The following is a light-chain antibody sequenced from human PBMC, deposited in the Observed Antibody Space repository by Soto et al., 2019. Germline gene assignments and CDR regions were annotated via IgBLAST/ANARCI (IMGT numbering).Light chain of an antibody. Sequence: DIQMTQSPSSLSASVGDRVTITCQASHDISNYLNWYQHKAGEAPKLLIYDVSHLETGVPSRYSGSGSGTAFTFSITSLQPEDVATYYCQQYENLPPKFTFVPGTKVDI. J-gene: IGKJ3*01. V-gene: IGKV1-33*01. CDR2: DVS. CDR1: HDISNY. CDR3: QQYENLPPKFT.